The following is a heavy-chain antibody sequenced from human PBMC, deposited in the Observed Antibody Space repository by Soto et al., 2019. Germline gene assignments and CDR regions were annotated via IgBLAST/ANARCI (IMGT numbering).Heavy chain of an antibody. J-gene: IGHJ4*01. CDR2: IYYDGSNR. Sequence: QVQLVESGGGAVQPGGSLRLSCAASGFTFGTYAMHWVRQAPGKGLEWVAVIYYDGSNRYYGDAVKGRFTISRDNSKSTLYLQMSNRRAEDTAVYDCARAFCSIGVCYYFFEYWGHGSLVTVSS. CDR3: ARAFCSIGVCYYFFEY. D-gene: IGHD2-8*01. V-gene: IGHV3-33*01. CDR1: GFTFGTYA.